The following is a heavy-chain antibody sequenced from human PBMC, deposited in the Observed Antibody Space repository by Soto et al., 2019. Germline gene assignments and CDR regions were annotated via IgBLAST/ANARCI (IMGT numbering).Heavy chain of an antibody. CDR1: GGSISSSSYY. CDR3: ARNKPNWFDP. Sequence: KPSETLSLTCTVSGGSISSSSYYWGWIRQPPGKGLEWIGSIYYSGSTYYNPSLKSRVTISVDTSKNQFSLKLSSVTAADTAVYYCARNKPNWFDPWGQGTLVTVSS. CDR2: IYYSGST. J-gene: IGHJ5*02. V-gene: IGHV4-39*01.